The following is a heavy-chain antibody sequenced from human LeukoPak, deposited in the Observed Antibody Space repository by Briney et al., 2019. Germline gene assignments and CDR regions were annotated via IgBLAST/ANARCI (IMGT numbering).Heavy chain of an antibody. D-gene: IGHD5-12*01. V-gene: IGHV4-59*01. CDR2: IYYSGST. CDR3: ARSGGYSGYDLIFDY. Sequence: SETLSLTCTVSGGSISSYYWSWIRQPPGKGLEWIGYIYYSGSTNYNPSLKSRVTISVDTSKNQFSLKLSSVTAADTAVYYRARSGGYSGYDLIFDYWGQGTLVTVSS. CDR1: GGSISSYY. J-gene: IGHJ4*02.